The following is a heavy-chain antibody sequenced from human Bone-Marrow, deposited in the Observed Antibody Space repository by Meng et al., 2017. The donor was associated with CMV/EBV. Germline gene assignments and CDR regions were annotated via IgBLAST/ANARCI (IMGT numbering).Heavy chain of an antibody. CDR3: ARLGGDYDY. J-gene: IGHJ4*02. Sequence: GESLKISCAASGFTFSSYSMNWVRQAPGKGLEWVSSISSSSSYIYYADSVKGRFTISRDNAKNTLYLQMNSLRAEDTAVYYCARLGGDYDYWGQGTLVTVSS. CDR1: GFTFSSYS. D-gene: IGHD4-17*01. V-gene: IGHV3-21*01. CDR2: ISSSSSYI.